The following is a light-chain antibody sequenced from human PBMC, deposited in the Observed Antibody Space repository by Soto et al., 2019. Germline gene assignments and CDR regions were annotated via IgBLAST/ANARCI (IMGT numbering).Light chain of an antibody. CDR1: QSVDSRF. V-gene: IGKV3-20*01. CDR2: GAS. J-gene: IGKJ1*01. CDR3: QQYDSSRT. Sequence: EIVLTQSPGTLSLSPGERATLSCRASQSVDSRFLAWYQQKVGQAPKVLIFGASRMATGTPDRFTGSGSGTDFTLTISRLEPEDFAVYYCQQYDSSRTFGQGTKVEMK.